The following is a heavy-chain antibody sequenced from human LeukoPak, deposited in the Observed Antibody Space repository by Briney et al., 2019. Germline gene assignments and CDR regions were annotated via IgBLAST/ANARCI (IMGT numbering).Heavy chain of an antibody. Sequence: GGSLRLSCAASGFTFSNSWMSWVRQAPGKGLEWVAKIKQDGSEKYYVDSVKGRFTISRDNAKNSLYLQMSSLRAEDTAVYYCASKQWLVSDFDYWGQGTLVTVSS. CDR1: GFTFSNSW. V-gene: IGHV3-7*01. J-gene: IGHJ4*02. CDR2: IKQDGSEK. D-gene: IGHD6-19*01. CDR3: ASKQWLVSDFDY.